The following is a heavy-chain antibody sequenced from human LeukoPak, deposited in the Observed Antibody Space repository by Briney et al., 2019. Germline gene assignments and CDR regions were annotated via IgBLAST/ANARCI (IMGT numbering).Heavy chain of an antibody. Sequence: HSGGSLRLSCAASGFTFSSYGMHWVRQAPGKGLEWVAVISYDGSNKYYADSVKGRFTISRDNSKNTLYLQMNSLRAEDTAVYYCAREGLEGSGWYPPYGWFDPWGQGTLVTVSS. V-gene: IGHV3-30*19. J-gene: IGHJ5*02. CDR2: ISYDGSNK. D-gene: IGHD6-19*01. CDR1: GFTFSSYG. CDR3: AREGLEGSGWYPPYGWFDP.